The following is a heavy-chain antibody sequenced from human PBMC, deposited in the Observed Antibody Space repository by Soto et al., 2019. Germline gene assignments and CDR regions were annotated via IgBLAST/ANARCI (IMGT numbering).Heavy chain of an antibody. J-gene: IGHJ6*02. CDR1: GGSISSGGYY. D-gene: IGHD3-22*01. CDR3: ARDPYYYDSSGENYGMDV. CDR2: IYYSGST. Sequence: PSETLSLTCTVSGGSISSGGYYWSWIRQHPGKGLEWIGYIYYSGSTYYNPSLKSRVTISVDTSKNQFSLKLSSVTAADTAVYYCARDPYYYDSSGENYGMDVWGQGTTVTVSS. V-gene: IGHV4-31*03.